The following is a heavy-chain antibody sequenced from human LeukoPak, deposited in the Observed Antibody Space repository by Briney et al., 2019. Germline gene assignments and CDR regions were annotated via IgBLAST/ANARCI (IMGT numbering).Heavy chain of an antibody. D-gene: IGHD2-15*01. CDR3: ARDLWDCSGGSCYGPAYYFDY. J-gene: IGHJ4*02. Sequence: ASVKVSCKASGYTFTSYGISWVRQAPGQGLEWMGWISAYNGNTNYAQKLQGRVTMTTDTSTSTAYMELRSLRSDDTAVYYCARDLWDCSGGSCYGPAYYFDYWGQGTLVTVSS. CDR2: ISAYNGNT. CDR1: GYTFTSYG. V-gene: IGHV1-18*01.